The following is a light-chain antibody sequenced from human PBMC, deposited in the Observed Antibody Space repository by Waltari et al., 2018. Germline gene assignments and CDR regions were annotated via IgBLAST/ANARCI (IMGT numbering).Light chain of an antibody. CDR1: SSNIGSNT. Sequence: QSVLTPPPYASGTPGQRVTISCSGRSSNIGSNTVNWYQQLPGTAPKLLIYSNNQRPSGVPDRFSGSKSGTSASLAISGLQSEDEADYYCAAWDDSLNGVVFGGGTKLTVL. CDR2: SNN. V-gene: IGLV1-44*01. J-gene: IGLJ2*01. CDR3: AAWDDSLNGVV.